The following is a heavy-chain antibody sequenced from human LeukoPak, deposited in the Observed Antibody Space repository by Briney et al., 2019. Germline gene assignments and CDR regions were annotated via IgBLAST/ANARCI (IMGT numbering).Heavy chain of an antibody. CDR2: INTKSGAT. J-gene: IGHJ5*02. CDR3: ARDLDYYDSTWFDP. V-gene: IGHV1-2*02. Sequence: GASVKVSCKASGYTLTGYCMHWVRQAPGQGLEWLGWINTKSGATNYAQNFQGRVTMTRDTSMSTTYMELKRLRSDDTAVYYCARDLDYYDSTWFDPWGQGTLVTVSS. CDR1: GYTLTGYC. D-gene: IGHD3-22*01.